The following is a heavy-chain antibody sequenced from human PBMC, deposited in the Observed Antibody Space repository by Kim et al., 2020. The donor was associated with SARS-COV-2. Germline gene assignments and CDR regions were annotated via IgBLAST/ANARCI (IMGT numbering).Heavy chain of an antibody. Sequence: SVKVSCKVSGGTFSSYAISWVRQAPGQGLEWMGRIIPILGIANYAQKFQGRVTITADKSTSTAYMELSSLRSEDTAVYYCASLHRIVADHYDYWGQGTL. CDR1: GGTFSSYA. CDR2: IIPILGIA. V-gene: IGHV1-69*04. D-gene: IGHD5-12*01. CDR3: ASLHRIVADHYDY. J-gene: IGHJ4*02.